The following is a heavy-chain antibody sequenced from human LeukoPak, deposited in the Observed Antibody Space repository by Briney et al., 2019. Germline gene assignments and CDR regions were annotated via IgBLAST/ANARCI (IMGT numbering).Heavy chain of an antibody. D-gene: IGHD6-19*01. CDR2: LQYHGGDI. CDR3: AKVRSSSGWYRGPPGNWFDP. Sequence: TGGSLRLSCAAAGFTFSNYGMHWVRQAPDKGLEWVAFLQYHGGDIHYADSVEGRFTISRDNSKNTLYLQMNSLRAEDTAVYYCAKVRSSSGWYRGPPGNWFDPWGQGTLATVSS. J-gene: IGHJ5*02. CDR1: GFTFSNYG. V-gene: IGHV3-30*02.